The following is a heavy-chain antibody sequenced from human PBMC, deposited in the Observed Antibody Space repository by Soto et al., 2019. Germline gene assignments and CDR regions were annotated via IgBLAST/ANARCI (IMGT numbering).Heavy chain of an antibody. CDR1: GFTFSSYS. CDR3: ARESRFLEWLSLNWFDP. CDR2: ISSSSSTI. J-gene: IGHJ5*02. V-gene: IGHV3-48*02. D-gene: IGHD3-3*01. Sequence: EVQLVESGGGLVQPGGSLRLSCAASGFTFSSYSTNWVRQAPGKGLEWVSYISSSSSTIYYADSVKGRFTISRDNAKNSLYLQMNSLRDEDTAVYYCARESRFLEWLSLNWFDPWGQGTLVTVSS.